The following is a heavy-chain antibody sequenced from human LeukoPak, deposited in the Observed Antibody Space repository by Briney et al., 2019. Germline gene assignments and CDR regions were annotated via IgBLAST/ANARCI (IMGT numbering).Heavy chain of an antibody. V-gene: IGHV3-30*04. CDR3: ANWDYGGY. Sequence: GGSLRPSCAASGFTFSSYAMHWVRQAPGKGLEWVAVISYDGSNKYYADSVKGRFTISRDNSKNTLYLQMNSLRAEDTAVYYCANWDYGGYWGQGTLVTVSS. D-gene: IGHD7-27*01. J-gene: IGHJ4*02. CDR1: GFTFSSYA. CDR2: ISYDGSNK.